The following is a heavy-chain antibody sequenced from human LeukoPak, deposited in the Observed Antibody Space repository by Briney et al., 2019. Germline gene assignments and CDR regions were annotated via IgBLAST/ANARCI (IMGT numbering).Heavy chain of an antibody. CDR1: GGTFSSYA. CDR2: IIPIFGTA. V-gene: IGHV1-69*13. CDR3: ARVMYFNIITGTYKGDDY. J-gene: IGHJ4*02. Sequence: SVKVSCKASGGTFSSYAISWVRQAPGQGLEWMGGIIPIFGTANYAQKFQGRVTITADESTSTAYMELSSLRSDDTAVYYCARVMYFNIITGTYKGDDYWGQGTLVTVSS. D-gene: IGHD3-9*01.